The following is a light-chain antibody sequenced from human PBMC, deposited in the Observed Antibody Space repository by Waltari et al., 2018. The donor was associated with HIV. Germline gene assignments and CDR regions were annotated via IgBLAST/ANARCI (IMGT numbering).Light chain of an antibody. V-gene: IGKV1-8*01. CDR3: QQYHDSPRT. CDR1: RDIDTH. J-gene: IGKJ1*01. Sequence: APRMTQSPPSVSAATGDTVNITCRASRDIDTHLAWYQHKPGSAPHLLIYGASTLQKGVPARFNGSGSGTSFSLTVTCLQSEDFATYFCQQYHDSPRTFGLGTTV. CDR2: GAS.